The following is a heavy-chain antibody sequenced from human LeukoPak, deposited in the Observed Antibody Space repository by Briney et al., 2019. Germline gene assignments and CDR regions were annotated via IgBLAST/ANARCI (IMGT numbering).Heavy chain of an antibody. J-gene: IGHJ1*01. CDR2: IIPIFGTA. V-gene: IGHV1-69*05. CDR3: ARDLPNFSSGWTVEYFQH. Sequence: STVKVSCKASGGTFSSYAISWVRQAPGQGLEWMGGIIPIFGTANYAQMFQGRVTITTDESTSTAYMELSSLRSEDTAVYYCARDLPNFSSGWTVEYFQHWGQGTLVTVSS. CDR1: GGTFSSYA. D-gene: IGHD6-19*01.